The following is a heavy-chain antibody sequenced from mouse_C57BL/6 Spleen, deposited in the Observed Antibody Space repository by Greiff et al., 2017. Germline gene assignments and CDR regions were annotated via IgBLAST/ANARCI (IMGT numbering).Heavy chain of an antibody. CDR1: GFTFTDYY. Sequence: EVMLVESGGGLVQPGGSLSLSCAASGFTFTDYYMRWVRQTPGKALGWLGFIRNKANGYTTEYSASGKGRFTISRDNSQSILYLQMNALRAEDSANYYCARYKHCNGSRGYFDVWGTGTTVTVSS. V-gene: IGHV7-3*01. D-gene: IGHD1-1*01. CDR2: IRNKANGYTT. CDR3: ARYKHCNGSRGYFDV. J-gene: IGHJ1*03.